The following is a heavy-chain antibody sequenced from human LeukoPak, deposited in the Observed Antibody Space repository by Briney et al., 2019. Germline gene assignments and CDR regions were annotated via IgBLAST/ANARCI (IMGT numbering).Heavy chain of an antibody. D-gene: IGHD4-11*01. V-gene: IGHV1-69*04. CDR1: GGTFSSYA. Sequence: SVKVSCKASGGTFSSYAISWVRQAPGQGLEWMGRIIPILGIANYAQKFQGGVTITADKSTSTAYMGLSSLRSEDTAVYYCARAVDYSNYMDDYWGQGTLVTVSS. J-gene: IGHJ4*02. CDR2: IIPILGIA. CDR3: ARAVDYSNYMDDY.